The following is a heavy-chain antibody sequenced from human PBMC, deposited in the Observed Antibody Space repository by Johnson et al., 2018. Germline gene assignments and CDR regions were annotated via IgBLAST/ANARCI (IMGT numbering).Heavy chain of an antibody. D-gene: IGHD3-22*01. CDR1: GFTFSSYA. CDR2: ISSSSSYI. CDR3: SRVRITMIVVGAFDI. Sequence: VQLVESGGGLVQPGGSLRLSCAASGFTFSSYAMHWVRQAPGKGLEWVAFISSSSSYIYYADSVKGRFTISRDNAKNSLYLQMNSLSAEDTAVYYGSRVRITMIVVGAFDIWGQGTMVTVSS. J-gene: IGHJ3*02. V-gene: IGHV3-21*01.